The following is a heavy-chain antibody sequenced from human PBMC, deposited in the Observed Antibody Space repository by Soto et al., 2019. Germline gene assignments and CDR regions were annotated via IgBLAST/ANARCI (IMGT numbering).Heavy chain of an antibody. CDR1: GFTFSSYT. CDR2: ISSSSTI. J-gene: IGHJ5*02. V-gene: IGHV3-48*02. CDR3: ARGVGYNWFDP. D-gene: IGHD6-13*01. Sequence: EVQLVESGGGLVQPGGSLRLSCAASGFTFSSYTMNWVRQAPGKGLESVSYISSSSTIYYADSVKGRFTISRDNAKNSLYLQMNSLRDEDTAVYYCARGVGYNWFDPWGQGTLVTVSS.